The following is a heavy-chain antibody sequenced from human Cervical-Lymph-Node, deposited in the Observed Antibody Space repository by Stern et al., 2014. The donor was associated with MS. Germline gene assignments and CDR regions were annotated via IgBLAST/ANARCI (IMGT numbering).Heavy chain of an antibody. CDR2: IYWDDDK. Sequence: QITLKESGPTLVKPTQTLTLTCTFSGFSLSTSGVGVGWIRQPPGKALEWLALIYWDDDKRYSPSLKSRLTINKDTSKTQVVLTMTNMDPVDTATYYCARNRNYYDRSDLFDYWGQGTLVTVSS. V-gene: IGHV2-5*02. CDR1: GFSLSTSGVG. CDR3: ARNRNYYDRSDLFDY. J-gene: IGHJ4*02. D-gene: IGHD3-22*01.